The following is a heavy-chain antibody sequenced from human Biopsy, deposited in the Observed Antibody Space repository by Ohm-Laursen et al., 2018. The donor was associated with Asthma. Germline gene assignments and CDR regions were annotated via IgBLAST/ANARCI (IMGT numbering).Heavy chain of an antibody. CDR1: GFTFSSYS. CDR3: ARTYYDFLTGQVNDAFAM. V-gene: IGHV3-48*01. CDR2: ISSSSSTI. Sequence: SLRLSCAAPGFTFSSYSMNWVRQAPGKGLEWVSYISSSSSTIYYADSVKGRFTISRDNAKNSLYLQMNSLRSEDTAVYYCARTYYDFLTGQVNDAFAMWGQGTMVTVSS. D-gene: IGHD3-9*01. J-gene: IGHJ3*02.